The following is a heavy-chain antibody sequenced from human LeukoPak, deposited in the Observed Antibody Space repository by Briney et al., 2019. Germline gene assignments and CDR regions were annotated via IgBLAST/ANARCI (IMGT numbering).Heavy chain of an antibody. Sequence: GSVNVSCKASGYTFTSYDINGVGQPTGQGLDGMGWMNPNSGNTGYAQKFQGGVTMPRNTSISTAYMELSSLRSEDTAVYYCARGPTPYCSGGSCYFFVREYYYYSYYYYGMDVWGKGTTVTVSS. CDR2: MNPNSGNT. D-gene: IGHD2-15*01. CDR3: ARGPTPYCSGGSCYFFVREYYYYSYYYYGMDV. V-gene: IGHV1-8*01. J-gene: IGHJ6*04. CDR1: GYTFTSYD.